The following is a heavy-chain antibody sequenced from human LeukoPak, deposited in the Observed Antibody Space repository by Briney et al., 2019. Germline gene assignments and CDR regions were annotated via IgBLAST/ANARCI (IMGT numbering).Heavy chain of an antibody. CDR2: IIPILGIA. D-gene: IGHD2-15*01. V-gene: IGHV1-69*04. CDR1: GGTFSGYA. Sequence: GASVKVSCKASGGTFSGYAISWVRQAPGQGLEWMGRIIPILGIANYAQKFQGRVTITADKSTSTAYMELSSLRSEDTAVYYCARTTHCSGGSCYSGSYYGMDVWGQGTTVTVSS. CDR3: ARTTHCSGGSCYSGSYYGMDV. J-gene: IGHJ6*02.